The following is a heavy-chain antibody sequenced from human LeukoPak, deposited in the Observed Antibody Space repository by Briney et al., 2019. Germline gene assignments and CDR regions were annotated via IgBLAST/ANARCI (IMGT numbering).Heavy chain of an antibody. CDR2: IYYSGST. D-gene: IGHD3-22*01. Sequence: SETLSLTCTVSGGSISRSNYYWAWIRQPPGKGLEWIGSIYYSGSTYYYPSLKSRVTISVDTSKNQFSLKVSSVTAADTAVYYCARTTYYSDSSALDYWGQGTLVTVSS. V-gene: IGHV4-39*07. J-gene: IGHJ4*02. CDR3: ARTTYYSDSSALDY. CDR1: GGSISRSNYY.